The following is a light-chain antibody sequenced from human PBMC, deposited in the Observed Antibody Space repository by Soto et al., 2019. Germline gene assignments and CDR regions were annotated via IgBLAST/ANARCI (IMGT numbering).Light chain of an antibody. V-gene: IGKV1-39*01. CDR2: DAS. CDR3: QQSYTTLFT. Sequence: DIQMTQSPSSLSASVGDRVTITCRASQSISINLNWYQQRPGKAPKLMIYDASSLQSGVSSRFSGSGSGKDFTLTISDLQPEDFATYYCQQSYTTLFTFGPGTKVDIK. J-gene: IGKJ3*01. CDR1: QSISIN.